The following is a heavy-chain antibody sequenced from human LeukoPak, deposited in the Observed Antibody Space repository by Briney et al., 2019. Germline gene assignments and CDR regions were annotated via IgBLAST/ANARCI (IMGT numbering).Heavy chain of an antibody. CDR3: AREDFLAVSRRPYYYYMDV. CDR2: IRYDGSNK. Sequence: QPGGSLRLSCAASGFTFSSYGMHWVRQAPGKGLEWVAFIRYDGSNKYYADSVKGRFTISRDSSRNTLYLQMNSLRAEDTAVYYCAREDFLAVSRRPYYYYMDVWGKGTTVTVSS. D-gene: IGHD2/OR15-2a*01. J-gene: IGHJ6*03. V-gene: IGHV3-30*02. CDR1: GFTFSSYG.